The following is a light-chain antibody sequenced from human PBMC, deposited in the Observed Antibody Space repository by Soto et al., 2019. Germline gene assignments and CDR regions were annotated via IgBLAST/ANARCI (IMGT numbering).Light chain of an antibody. Sequence: IQLTQSPSSLSASVGDRVAITCRASRGISSYLSWYQQKPGKAPKLLIYAASTLQSGVPSRFSGSGSGTQFTLTISSLQPEDFATYYCQQLNSYPLTFGPGTKVDI. J-gene: IGKJ3*01. CDR1: RGISSY. V-gene: IGKV1-9*01. CDR3: QQLNSYPLT. CDR2: AAS.